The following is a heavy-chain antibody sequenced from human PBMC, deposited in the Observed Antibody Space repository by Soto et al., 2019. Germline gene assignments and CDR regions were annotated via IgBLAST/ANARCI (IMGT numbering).Heavy chain of an antibody. V-gene: IGHV1-69*18. D-gene: IGHD2-15*01. CDR2: IIPMYGTS. J-gene: IGHJ5*02. CDR3: ARGVWDCRGGSCYGWFDP. Sequence: QVQLVQSGPEVKKPESSVKVSCQASGGTFSSYAVSWVRQAPGQGLEWMGTIIPMYGTSDYAQKFQGRVTITADASYSSVFRELNSLRSEDTAVYFCARGVWDCRGGSCYGWFDPWGQGTLVTVSS. CDR1: GGTFSSYA.